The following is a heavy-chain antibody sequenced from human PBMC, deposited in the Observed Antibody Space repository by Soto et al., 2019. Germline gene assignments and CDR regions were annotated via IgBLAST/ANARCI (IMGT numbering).Heavy chain of an antibody. CDR1: GYTFTSYG. CDR2: ISAFNGNT. J-gene: IGHJ6*02. D-gene: IGHD4-17*01. CDR3: ARDGDYGDYYYGMDV. V-gene: IGHV1-18*01. Sequence: ASVKVSCKASGYTFTSYGISWVRQAPGQGLEWMGWISAFNGNTNYAQKLQGRATMTTDTSTSTAYMELRSLRSDDTAVYYCARDGDYGDYYYGMDVWGQGTTVTVSS.